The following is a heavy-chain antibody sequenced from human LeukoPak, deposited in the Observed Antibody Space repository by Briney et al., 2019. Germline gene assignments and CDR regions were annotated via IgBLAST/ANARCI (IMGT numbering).Heavy chain of an antibody. CDR1: GFTFSSYV. D-gene: IGHD1-7*01. J-gene: IGHJ3*02. Sequence: GGSLRLSCVASGFTFSSYVMTWVRQAPGKGLEWVSAISATGDYTYYTDSVKGRLTISRDNSKNTVYLQVNSLRAEDTAVYYCAKSELQAAFDIWGQGTMVTVSS. CDR3: AKSELQAAFDI. V-gene: IGHV3-23*01. CDR2: ISATGDYT.